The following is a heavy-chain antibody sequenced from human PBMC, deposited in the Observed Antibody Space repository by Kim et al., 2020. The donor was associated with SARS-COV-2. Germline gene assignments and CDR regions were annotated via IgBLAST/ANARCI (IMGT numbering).Heavy chain of an antibody. D-gene: IGHD1-26*01. V-gene: IGHV5-51*01. Sequence: SPSCQGQVTISADKSISTAYLQWSSLKASDTAMYYCARLTGGSYFWFDPWGQGTLVTVSS. J-gene: IGHJ5*02. CDR3: ARLTGGSYFWFDP.